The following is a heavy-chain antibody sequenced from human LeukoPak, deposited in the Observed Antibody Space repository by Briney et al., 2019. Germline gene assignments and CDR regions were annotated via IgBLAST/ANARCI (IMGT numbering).Heavy chain of an antibody. J-gene: IGHJ4*02. V-gene: IGHV4-39*01. D-gene: IGHD1/OR15-1a*01. CDR1: GGSISSSSYY. CDR3: ASLYGEQFDY. Sequence: PSETLSLTCTASGGSISSSSYYWGWIRQPPGKGLEWIGSIYYSGSTYYNPSLKSRVTISVDTSKNQFSLKLSSVTAADTAVYYCASLYGEQFDYWGQGTLVTVSS. CDR2: IYYSGST.